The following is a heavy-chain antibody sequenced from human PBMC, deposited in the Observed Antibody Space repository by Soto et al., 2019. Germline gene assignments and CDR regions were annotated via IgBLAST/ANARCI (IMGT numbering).Heavy chain of an antibody. CDR3: AKADGRENNYYYYYGMDV. J-gene: IGHJ6*02. Sequence: GGSLRLSCAASGFTFSSYGMHWVRQAPGKGLEWVAVISYDGSNKYYADSVKGRFTISRDNSKNTLYLQMNSLRAEDTAVYYCAKADGRENNYYYYYGMDVWGQGTTVTVSS. CDR2: ISYDGSNK. V-gene: IGHV3-30*18. CDR1: GFTFSSYG.